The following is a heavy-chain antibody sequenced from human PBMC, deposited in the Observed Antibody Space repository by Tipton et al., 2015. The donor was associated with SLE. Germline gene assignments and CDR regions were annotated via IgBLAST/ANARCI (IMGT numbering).Heavy chain of an antibody. CDR1: GFPFSRYW. J-gene: IGHJ4*02. Sequence: SLRLSCAASGFPFSRYWMTWVRQAPGKGLEWVANIIQDGSEQFYVDSVKGRFTISRDNAKNSLYLQMNSLTAEDTAVYYCARDSPDFWSGYTDYWGQGTLVSVSS. D-gene: IGHD3-3*01. CDR3: ARDSPDFWSGYTDY. V-gene: IGHV3-7*01. CDR2: IIQDGSEQ.